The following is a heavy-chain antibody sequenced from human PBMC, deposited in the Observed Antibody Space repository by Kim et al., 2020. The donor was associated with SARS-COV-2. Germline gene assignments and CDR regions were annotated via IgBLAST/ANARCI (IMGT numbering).Heavy chain of an antibody. CDR1: GGSFSGYY. V-gene: IGHV4-34*01. CDR3: AVGVVPAEKSMDV. D-gene: IGHD2-2*01. Sequence: SETLSLTCAVYGGSFSGYYWSWIRQPPGKGLEWIGEINHSGSTNYNPSLKSRVTISVDTSKNQFSLKLSSVTAADTAVYYCAVGVVPAEKSMDVWGQGTTVTVSS. CDR2: INHSGST. J-gene: IGHJ6*02.